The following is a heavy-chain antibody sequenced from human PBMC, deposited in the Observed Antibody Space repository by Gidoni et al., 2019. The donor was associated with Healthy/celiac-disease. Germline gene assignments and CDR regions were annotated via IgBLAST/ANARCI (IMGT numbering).Heavy chain of an antibody. CDR1: GFTFSSYG. V-gene: IGHV3-30*18. CDR3: AKYSSDY. Sequence: QVQLVESGGGVVQHGRSLRLSWAASGFTFSSYGMHWVRQAPGKGLEWVAVISYDGSNKYYADSVKGRFTISRDNSKNTLYLQMNSLRAEDTAVYYCAKYSSDYWGQGTLVTVSS. CDR2: ISYDGSNK. J-gene: IGHJ4*02. D-gene: IGHD6-13*01.